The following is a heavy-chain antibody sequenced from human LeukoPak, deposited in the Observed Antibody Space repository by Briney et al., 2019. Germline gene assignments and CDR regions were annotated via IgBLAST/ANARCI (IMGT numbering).Heavy chain of an antibody. CDR1: GFTVSSNY. Sequence: GGSLRLSCAASGFTVSSNYMSWVRQAPGKGLEWVSVIYSGGSTYYADSVKGRFTISRDNSKNTLSLQMNSLRAEDTAVYYCARALLRLGYFDYWGQGTLVTVSS. CDR2: IYSGGST. V-gene: IGHV3-66*01. J-gene: IGHJ4*02. D-gene: IGHD3-16*01. CDR3: ARALLRLGYFDY.